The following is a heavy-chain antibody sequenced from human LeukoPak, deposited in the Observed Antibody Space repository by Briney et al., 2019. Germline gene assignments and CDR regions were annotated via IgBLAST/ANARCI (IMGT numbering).Heavy chain of an antibody. V-gene: IGHV3-21*01. CDR1: GFTFSSYS. D-gene: IGHD1-14*01. CDR2: ISSSSSYI. Sequence: NPGGSLRLSCAASGFTFSSYSMNWVRQAPGKGLEWVSSISSSSSYIYYADSVKGRFTISRDNAKNSLYLQMNSLRAEDTAVYYCARESRSEGYFDYWGQGTLVTVSS. J-gene: IGHJ4*02. CDR3: ARESRSEGYFDY.